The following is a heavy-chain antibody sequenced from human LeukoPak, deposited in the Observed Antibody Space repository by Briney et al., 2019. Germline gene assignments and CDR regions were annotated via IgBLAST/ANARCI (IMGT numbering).Heavy chain of an antibody. D-gene: IGHD6-6*01. Sequence: SETLSLTCAVYGGSFSGYYWSWIRQPPGKGLEWIGEINHSGSTNYNPSLKSRVTISVDTSKNQFSLKLSSVTAADTAVYYCARGYKYSSSPPHYWGQRTLVTVSS. V-gene: IGHV4-34*01. CDR2: INHSGST. CDR1: GGSFSGYY. CDR3: ARGYKYSSSPPHY. J-gene: IGHJ4*02.